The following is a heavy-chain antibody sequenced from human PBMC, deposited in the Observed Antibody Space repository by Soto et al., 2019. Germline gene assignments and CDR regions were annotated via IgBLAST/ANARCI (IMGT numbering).Heavy chain of an antibody. CDR3: TTAMVRGVRVY. CDR1: GFTFSNAW. J-gene: IGHJ4*02. CDR2: IKSKXDGGKT. V-gene: IGHV3-15*01. D-gene: IGHD3-10*01. Sequence: PGGSLRLSCAASGFTFSNAWMSWVRQSPGKRLELVGRIKSKXDGGKTDYGAPVTGRFTLSRDDSKNTLYLQMNSLKNEDTAVYYCTTAMVRGVRVYWGQGTLVTVSS.